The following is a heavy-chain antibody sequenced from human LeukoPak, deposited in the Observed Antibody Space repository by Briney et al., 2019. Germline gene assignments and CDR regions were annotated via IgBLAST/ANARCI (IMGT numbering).Heavy chain of an antibody. CDR3: AKDLGPYYYDSSGYSHAFDI. D-gene: IGHD3-22*01. V-gene: IGHV3-30*18. CDR1: GFTFSSYG. J-gene: IGHJ3*02. Sequence: GGSLRLSCAASGFTFSSYGMHWVRQAPGKGLEWVAVISYDGSNKYYADSVKGRFTISRDNSKNTLYLQMNSLRAEDTAVYYCAKDLGPYYYDSSGYSHAFDIWGQETMVTVSS. CDR2: ISYDGSNK.